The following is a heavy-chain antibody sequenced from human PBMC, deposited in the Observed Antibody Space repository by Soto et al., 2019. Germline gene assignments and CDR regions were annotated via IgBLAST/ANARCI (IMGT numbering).Heavy chain of an antibody. D-gene: IGHD1-26*01. Sequence: SETLSLTCTVSGGSISSYYWSWIRQPPGKGLEWIGYIYYSGSTNYNPSLKSRVTISVDTSKNQFSLKLSSVTAADTAVYYCARDLSTGGRYHNDAFDIWGQGTMVTVSS. J-gene: IGHJ3*02. CDR3: ARDLSTGGRYHNDAFDI. CDR1: GGSISSYY. CDR2: IYYSGST. V-gene: IGHV4-59*01.